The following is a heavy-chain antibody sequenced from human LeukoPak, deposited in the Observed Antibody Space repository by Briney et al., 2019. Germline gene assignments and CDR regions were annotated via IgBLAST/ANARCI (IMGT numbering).Heavy chain of an antibody. Sequence: GESLKISCKGSGYAFTAYWIGWVRQKPGKGLEFMGMIYPGDSDTRYSPSFQGQVTMSADKSINTAYLQWRSLQASDTATYYCARYSSSSFHYWGQGTLVTASS. CDR2: IYPGDSDT. J-gene: IGHJ4*02. CDR3: ARYSSSSFHY. D-gene: IGHD4-11*01. CDR1: GYAFTAYW. V-gene: IGHV5-51*01.